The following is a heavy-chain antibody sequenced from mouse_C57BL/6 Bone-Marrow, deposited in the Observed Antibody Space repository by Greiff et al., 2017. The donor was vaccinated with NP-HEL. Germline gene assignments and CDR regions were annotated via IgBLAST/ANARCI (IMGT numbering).Heavy chain of an antibody. J-gene: IGHJ4*01. CDR3: ERYGIHYYAMDY. CDR1: GYTFTSYW. Sequence: VQLQQPGAELVMPGASVKMSCKASGYTFTSYWMTWVKQRPGQGLEWIGEIYPSDSYTNYTHKFKGKATMTVDTSSSTAYMQLSSLTSEDSAVYYGERYGIHYYAMDYWGRGTAVTVSS. CDR2: IYPSDSYT. D-gene: IGHD1-1*02. V-gene: IGHV1-69*01.